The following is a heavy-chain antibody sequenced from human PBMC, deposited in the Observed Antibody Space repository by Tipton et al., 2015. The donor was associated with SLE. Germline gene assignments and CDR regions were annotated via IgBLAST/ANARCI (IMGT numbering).Heavy chain of an antibody. D-gene: IGHD6-6*01. CDR1: GGSFSGYY. J-gene: IGHJ6*03. CDR2: INHSGST. V-gene: IGHV4-34*01. CDR3: ARGSIAARGYYMDV. Sequence: TLSLTCAAYGGSFSGYYWSWIRQPPGKGLEWIGEINHSGSTNYNPSLKSRVTISVDTSKNQFSLKLSSVTAADTAVYYCARGSIAARGYYMDVWGKGTTVTVSS.